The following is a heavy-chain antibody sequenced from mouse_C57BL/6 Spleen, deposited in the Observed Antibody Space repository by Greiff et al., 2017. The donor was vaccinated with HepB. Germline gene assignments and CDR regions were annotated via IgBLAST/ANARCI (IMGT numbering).Heavy chain of an antibody. CDR2: INPNSGGT. V-gene: IGHV1-18*01. Sequence: EVQLQQSGPELVKPGASVKIPCKASGYTFTDYNMDWVKQSHGKSLEWIGDINPNSGGTIYNQKFKGKATLTVDKSSSTAYMELRSLTSEDTAVYYCARPRDYDVRFAYWGQGTLVTVSA. D-gene: IGHD2-4*01. CDR3: ARPRDYDVRFAY. J-gene: IGHJ3*01. CDR1: GYTFTDYN.